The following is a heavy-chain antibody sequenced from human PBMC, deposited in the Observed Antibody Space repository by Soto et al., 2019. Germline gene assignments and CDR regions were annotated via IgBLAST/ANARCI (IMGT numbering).Heavy chain of an antibody. CDR3: ARDRGDKRFLEWFYWFDP. D-gene: IGHD3-3*01. V-gene: IGHV4-30-4*01. J-gene: IGHJ5*02. CDR1: GGSISSGDYY. Sequence: SETLSLTCTVSGGSISSGDYYWSWIRQPPGKGLEWIGYIYYSGSTYYNPSLKSRVTISVDTSKNQFSLKLSSVTAADTAVYYCARDRGDKRFLEWFYWFDPWGQGTLVTVSS. CDR2: IYYSGST.